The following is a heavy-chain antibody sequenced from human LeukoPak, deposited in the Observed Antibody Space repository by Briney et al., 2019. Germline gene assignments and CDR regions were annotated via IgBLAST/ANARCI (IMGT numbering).Heavy chain of an antibody. CDR3: ARLRGYSGYEFDY. D-gene: IGHD5-12*01. CDR1: GYSISSGYS. Sequence: WETLSLTCAVSGYSISSGYSWGCIRQPPGKGLEWIGSIYHSGSTYYNPSLKSRVTISVHTSKHQFSLKLSSVNAADTAVYYCARLRGYSGYEFDYWGQGTLVTVSS. V-gene: IGHV4-38-2*01. CDR2: IYHSGST. J-gene: IGHJ4*02.